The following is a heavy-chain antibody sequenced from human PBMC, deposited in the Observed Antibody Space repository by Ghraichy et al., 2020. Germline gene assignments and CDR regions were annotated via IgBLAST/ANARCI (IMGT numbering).Heavy chain of an antibody. V-gene: IGHV1-3*01. Sequence: ASVKVSCKASGYIFTNYAMHWVRQAPGERLEWMGWINADIGDSYCSQGFQGRLTLTRDRSAGTVYMELTSLRSEDTAMYYCVRDWGAVGTPLNYFDPWGQGTLVTVSS. CDR1: GYIFTNYA. CDR2: INADIGDS. D-gene: IGHD4-23*01. J-gene: IGHJ5*02. CDR3: VRDWGAVGTPLNYFDP.